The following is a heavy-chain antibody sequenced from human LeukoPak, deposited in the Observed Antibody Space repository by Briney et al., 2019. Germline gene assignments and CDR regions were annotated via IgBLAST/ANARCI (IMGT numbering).Heavy chain of an antibody. CDR3: ARTIAQYSNTWLYYYYGLDV. Sequence: PGGSLRLSCTASGFTFGGYAMSWVRQAPGKGLECVSSISAGSEDSYYADSVKGRFTISRDNSKSTLYLQMNSLRADDTAVYYCARTIAQYSNTWLYYYYGLDVWGQGTTVTVSS. D-gene: IGHD1-7*01. CDR1: GFTFGGYA. CDR2: ISAGSEDS. V-gene: IGHV3-23*01. J-gene: IGHJ6*02.